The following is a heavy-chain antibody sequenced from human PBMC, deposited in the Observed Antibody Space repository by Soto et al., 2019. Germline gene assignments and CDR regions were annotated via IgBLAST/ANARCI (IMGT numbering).Heavy chain of an antibody. CDR1: RFTFSYYA. D-gene: IGHD3-22*01. CDR3: AKDSAYYYDSSGHCFDY. J-gene: IGHJ4*02. Sequence: PGGSLRLSCAASRFTFSYYAMSWVRQAPGKGLEWVSGISASGHTTYYADSVKGRFTISRDNSKNTLYLQMNSLRAEDTALYYCAKDSAYYYDSSGHCFDYWGQGSLVTVS. V-gene: IGHV3-23*01. CDR2: ISASGHTT.